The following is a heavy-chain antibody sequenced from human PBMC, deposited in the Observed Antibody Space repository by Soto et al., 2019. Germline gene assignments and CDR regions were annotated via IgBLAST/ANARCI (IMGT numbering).Heavy chain of an antibody. D-gene: IGHD3-22*01. J-gene: IGHJ4*02. CDR1: VFTFSSDG. CDR2: ISYDGRNE. V-gene: IGHV3-30*03. CDR3: ARGNDYDSTSFDY. Sequence: GALRASCAALVFTFSSDGMHWVRQAPGKGLEWVAVISYDGRNEYYPDSVKGRFTISRDNSKNTLHLQISSLRADDTAVFYCARGNDYDSTSFDYWGQGTLVTVS.